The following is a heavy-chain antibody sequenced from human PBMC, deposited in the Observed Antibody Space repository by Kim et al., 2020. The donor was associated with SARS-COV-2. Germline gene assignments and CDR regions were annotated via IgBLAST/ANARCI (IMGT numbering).Heavy chain of an antibody. J-gene: IGHJ3*02. D-gene: IGHD1-26*01. Sequence: QKFQGRVTMTEDTSKGTAYMELSSLRSEDTAVYYCATGRWESGGTDACDIWGQGTMVTVSS. V-gene: IGHV1-24*01. CDR3: ATGRWESGGTDACDI.